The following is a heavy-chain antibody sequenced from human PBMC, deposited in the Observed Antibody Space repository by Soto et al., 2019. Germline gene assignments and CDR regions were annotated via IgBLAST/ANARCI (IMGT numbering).Heavy chain of an antibody. Sequence: ASVQVSYKASGYTVTSYYMHWVRQAPGQGLEWMGIINPSGGSTSYAQKFQGRVTMTRDTSTSTVYMELSSLRSEDTAVYYCATRSIHSNYGFDYWGRGTLVT. J-gene: IGHJ4*02. V-gene: IGHV1-46*01. D-gene: IGHD4-4*01. CDR3: ATRSIHSNYGFDY. CDR1: GYTVTSYY. CDR2: INPSGGST.